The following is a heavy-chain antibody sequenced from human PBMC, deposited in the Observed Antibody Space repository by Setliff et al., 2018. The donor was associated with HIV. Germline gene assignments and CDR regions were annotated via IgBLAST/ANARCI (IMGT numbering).Heavy chain of an antibody. CDR1: GFTLSDHW. Sequence: GGSLRLSCAASGFTLSDHWMHWVRQVPGKGLVWVSRTNNDGSITNYADFVKGRFTMSRDSAKNTLYLQMNSLRVEDTALYYCVREFSEASPHFDSWGQGTLVTVSS. V-gene: IGHV3-74*01. CDR3: VREFSEASPHFDS. J-gene: IGHJ4*02. D-gene: IGHD3-3*01. CDR2: TNNDGSIT.